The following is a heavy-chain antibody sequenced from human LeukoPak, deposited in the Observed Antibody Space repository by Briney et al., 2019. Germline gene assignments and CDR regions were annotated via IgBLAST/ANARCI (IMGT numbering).Heavy chain of an antibody. Sequence: ASVKVSCKASGGTFSSYAISWVRQAPGQGLEWMGGIIPIFGTANYAQKFQGRVTITADESTSTAYMELSSLRSEDTAVYYCARGGWGYCSGGSCYGMDVWGKGTTVTVSS. J-gene: IGHJ6*04. CDR1: GGTFSSYA. CDR3: ARGGWGYCSGGSCYGMDV. D-gene: IGHD2-15*01. V-gene: IGHV1-69*01. CDR2: IIPIFGTA.